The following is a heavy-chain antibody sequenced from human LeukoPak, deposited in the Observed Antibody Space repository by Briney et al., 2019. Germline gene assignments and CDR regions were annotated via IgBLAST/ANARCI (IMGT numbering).Heavy chain of an antibody. V-gene: IGHV4-61*02. CDR3: ARDSPPAYCSGGSCYFDY. CDR1: GGSISSNSYY. Sequence: SETLSLTCTVSGGSISSNSYYWSWIRQPAGKGLEWIGRIYSSGSTDHNPSLKSRVTISKDTSKNEFSLKLTSVTAADTAVYYCARDSPPAYCSGGSCYFDYWGQGILVTVSS. D-gene: IGHD2-15*01. J-gene: IGHJ4*02. CDR2: IYSSGST.